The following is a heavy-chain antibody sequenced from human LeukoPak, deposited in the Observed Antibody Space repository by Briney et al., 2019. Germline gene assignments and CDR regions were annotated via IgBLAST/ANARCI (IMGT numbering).Heavy chain of an antibody. CDR2: NYYSGSV. CDR3: AGPVERWQYLDY. J-gene: IGHJ4*02. CDR1: GGSITTYKYY. Sequence: SETLSLTCNVSGGSITTYKYYWGWIRQPPGKGLEWVGSNYYSGSVYYNQTLTSRVTISVDTSNNQISLNMGSMTAADTAVYYCAGPVERWQYLDYWGQGLLVTVSS. V-gene: IGHV4-39*01. D-gene: IGHD5-24*01.